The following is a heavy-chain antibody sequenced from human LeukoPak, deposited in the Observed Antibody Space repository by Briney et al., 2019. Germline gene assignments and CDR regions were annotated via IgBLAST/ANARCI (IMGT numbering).Heavy chain of an antibody. CDR2: INSDGSST. Sequence: GGSLRLSCAASGFTFSSYAMSWVRQAPGKGLVWASRINSDGSSTSYADSVKGRFTISRDNAKNSLYLQMNSLRADDTAVYYCARVAEAAAFDYWGQGTMVTVSS. CDR3: ARVAEAAAFDY. CDR1: GFTFSSYA. J-gene: IGHJ4*02. V-gene: IGHV3-74*01. D-gene: IGHD6-13*01.